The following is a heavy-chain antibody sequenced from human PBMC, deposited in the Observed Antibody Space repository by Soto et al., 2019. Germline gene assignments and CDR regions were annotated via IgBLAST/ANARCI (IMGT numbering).Heavy chain of an antibody. CDR1: GFTFSSYE. D-gene: IGHD6-13*01. J-gene: IGHJ6*01. CDR3: ARGSSQSPGYSTRPYYCYGMNV. V-gene: IGHV3-48*03. Sequence: PGGSLRLSCAASGFTFSSYEMNGVRQSPVKGLEWVSYISSSGSTIYYAASVKGRFTISRDNAKNSLYLQMNSLRAEDTAVYYCARGSSQSPGYSTRPYYCYGMNV. CDR2: ISSSGSTI.